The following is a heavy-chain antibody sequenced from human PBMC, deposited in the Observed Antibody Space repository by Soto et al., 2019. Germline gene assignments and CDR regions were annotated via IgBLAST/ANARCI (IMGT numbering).Heavy chain of an antibody. V-gene: IGHV4-34*01. J-gene: IGHJ4*02. Sequence: SETLSLTCAVYGGSLSGYYWTWIRQPPGKGLEWIGEVNPGGITNYSPSVKSRLTISIDTSKKQVSLEMTSVTAADTAVYYCGRVVIRMAIKWIDCWGPGTLIIFSS. D-gene: IGHD2-15*01. CDR2: VNPGGIT. CDR1: GGSLSGYY. CDR3: GRVVIRMAIKWIDC.